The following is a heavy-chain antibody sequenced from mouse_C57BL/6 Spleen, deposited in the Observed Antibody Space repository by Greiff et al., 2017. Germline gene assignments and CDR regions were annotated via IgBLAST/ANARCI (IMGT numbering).Heavy chain of an antibody. V-gene: IGHV1-52*01. J-gene: IGHJ1*03. D-gene: IGHD2-4*01. CDR3: ARGGLHWYFDV. CDR1: GYTFTSYW. Sequence: QVQLQQPGAELVRPGSSVKLSCTASGYTFTSYWMHWVKQRPIQGLEWIGNIDPSDSETHYNQKFKDKATLTVDKSSSTAYMQLSSLTSEDSAVYYCARGGLHWYFDVWGTGTTVTVSS. CDR2: IDPSDSET.